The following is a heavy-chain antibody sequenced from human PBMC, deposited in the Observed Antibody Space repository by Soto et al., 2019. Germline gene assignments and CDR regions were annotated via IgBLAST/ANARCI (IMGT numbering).Heavy chain of an antibody. J-gene: IGHJ6*02. CDR3: SRDVVLVPADGVYYGMDV. D-gene: IGHD2-2*01. CDR1: GGSISSGGYY. Sequence: QVQLQESGPGLVKPSQTLSLTCTVSGGSISSGGYYWSWIRQHPGKGLEWIGYIYYSGSTYYNPSPKSRVTISVDPSKNQFSLTLSSVTAADTAVYYCSRDVVLVPADGVYYGMDVWGQGTTVTVSS. V-gene: IGHV4-31*03. CDR2: IYYSGST.